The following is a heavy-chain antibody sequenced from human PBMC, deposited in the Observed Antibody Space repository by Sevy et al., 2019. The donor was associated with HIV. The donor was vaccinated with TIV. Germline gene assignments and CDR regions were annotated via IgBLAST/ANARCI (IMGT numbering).Heavy chain of an antibody. CDR1: GDSISGYY. Sequence: SETLSLTCTVTGDSISGYYWSWIRQPPGTGLEWIGYFYYSRSTNYNPSLKSRVTISVDTYKNQVSLKVSSVTTADTSVYYCARAYSEYYYGMDVWGQGTTVTVSS. D-gene: IGHD4-4*01. CDR3: ARAYSEYYYGMDV. V-gene: IGHV4-59*01. J-gene: IGHJ6*02. CDR2: FYYSRST.